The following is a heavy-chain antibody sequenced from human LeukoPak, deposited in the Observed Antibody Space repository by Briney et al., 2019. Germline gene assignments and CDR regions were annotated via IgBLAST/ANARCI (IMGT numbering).Heavy chain of an antibody. CDR2: ISYDGSNK. D-gene: IGHD6-19*01. CDR3: TLSGWHDAFDI. J-gene: IGHJ3*02. V-gene: IGHV3-30*03. CDR1: GFTFSSYG. Sequence: GRSLRLSCAASGFTFSSYGMHWVRQAPGKGLEWVAVISYDGSNKYYADSVKGRFTISRDNSKNTLYLQMNSLKTEDTAVYYCTLSGWHDAFDIWGQGTMVTVSS.